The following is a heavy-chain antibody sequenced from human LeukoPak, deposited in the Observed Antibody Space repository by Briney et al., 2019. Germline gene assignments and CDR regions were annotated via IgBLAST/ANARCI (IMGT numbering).Heavy chain of an antibody. CDR1: XGSXXGYY. CDR3: ARGQAILGYCSGGSCYDYYYGMDV. V-gene: IGHV4-34*01. CDR2: INHSGST. J-gene: IGHJ6*02. Sequence: TXXLTXAXXXGSXXGYYWSWIRQPPGKGLEWIGEINHSGSTNYNPSLKSRVTISVDTSKNQFSLKLSSVTAADTAVYYCARGQAILGYCSGGSCYDYYYGMDVWGQGTTVTVSS. D-gene: IGHD2-15*01.